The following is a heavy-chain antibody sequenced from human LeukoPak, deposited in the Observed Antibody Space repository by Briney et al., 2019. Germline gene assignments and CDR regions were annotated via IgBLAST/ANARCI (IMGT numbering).Heavy chain of an antibody. CDR3: AKDPEEDYYDSSGYYSPFDY. J-gene: IGHJ4*02. D-gene: IGHD3-22*01. CDR1: GFTFSSYA. V-gene: IGHV3-23*01. CDR2: ISGSGGST. Sequence: GGSLRLSCAASGFTFSSYAMSWVRQAPGKGLEWVSAISGSGGSTYYADSVKGRFTISRDNSKNTLYLQMNSLRAEDTAVYYCAKDPEEDYYDSSGYYSPFDYLGQGTLVTVSS.